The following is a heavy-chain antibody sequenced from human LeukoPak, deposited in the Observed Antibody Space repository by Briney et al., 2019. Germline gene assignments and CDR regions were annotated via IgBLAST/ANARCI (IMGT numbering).Heavy chain of an antibody. Sequence: GGSLRLFCAASGFTFSSYSMNWVRQAPGKGLEWVSSISSSSSYIYYADSVKGRSTISRDNAKNSLYLQMNSLRAEDTAVYYCARDPNYYDSSGYYGLSFDYWGQGTLVSVSS. CDR2: ISSSSSYI. V-gene: IGHV3-21*01. CDR1: GFTFSSYS. J-gene: IGHJ4*02. CDR3: ARDPNYYDSSGYYGLSFDY. D-gene: IGHD3-22*01.